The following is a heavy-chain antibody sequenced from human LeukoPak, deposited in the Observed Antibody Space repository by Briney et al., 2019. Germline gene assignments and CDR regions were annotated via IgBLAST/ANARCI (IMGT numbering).Heavy chain of an antibody. CDR1: GGSIRSGSYD. J-gene: IGHJ3*02. D-gene: IGHD6-25*01. CDR3: ARAPQRSLDAFDI. V-gene: IGHV4-61*02. CDR2: IYTTGST. Sequence: PSQTLSLTCTVSGGSIRSGSYDWRGIRQPGGKGVEWIGRIYTTGSTNYNPSLKSRVTISVDTTKNQFSLKLSSVSAADTAVYYCARAPQRSLDAFDIWGQGTMVTVSS.